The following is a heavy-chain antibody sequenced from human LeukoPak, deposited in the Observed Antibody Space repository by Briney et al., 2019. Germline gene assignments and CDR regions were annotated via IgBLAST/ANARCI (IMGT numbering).Heavy chain of an antibody. CDR1: GGSISSSNW. CDR2: IYHSGST. CDR3: ARADTTRYTSSWGTFDY. J-gene: IGHJ4*02. V-gene: IGHV4-4*02. Sequence: SETLSLTCAVSGGSISSSNWWSWVRQPPGKGLEWIGEIYHSGSTNYNPSLKSRVTISVDTSKNQFSLKLSPVTAADTAVYYCARADTTRYTSSWGTFDYWGQGILSPSPQ. D-gene: IGHD6-13*01.